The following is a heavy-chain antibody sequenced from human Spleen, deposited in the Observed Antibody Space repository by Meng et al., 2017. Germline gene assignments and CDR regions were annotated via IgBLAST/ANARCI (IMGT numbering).Heavy chain of an antibody. V-gene: IGHV4-38-2*02. CDR3: ASYCGGDCHSFYYYAKDV. Sequence: SETLSLTCTVSGYSISSGYYWGWIRQPPGKGLEWIGSIYHSGSTYYNPSLKSRVTISVDTSKNQFSLKLSSVTAADTAVYYCASYCGGDCHSFYYYAKDVWGQGTTVTVSS. CDR1: GYSISSGYY. CDR2: IYHSGST. D-gene: IGHD2-21*02. J-gene: IGHJ6*02.